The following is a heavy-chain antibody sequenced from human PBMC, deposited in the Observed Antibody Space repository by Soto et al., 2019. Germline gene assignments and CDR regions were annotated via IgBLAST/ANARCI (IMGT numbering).Heavy chain of an antibody. Sequence: GGSLRLSCAASGFTFSSYGMHWVRQAPGKGLEWVAVISYDGSNKYYADSVKGRFTISRDNSKNTLYLQMNSLRAEDTAVYYCAKDRVYYGSGDLDYWGQGTLVTSPQ. D-gene: IGHD3-10*01. CDR3: AKDRVYYGSGDLDY. CDR1: GFTFSSYG. CDR2: ISYDGSNK. J-gene: IGHJ4*02. V-gene: IGHV3-30*18.